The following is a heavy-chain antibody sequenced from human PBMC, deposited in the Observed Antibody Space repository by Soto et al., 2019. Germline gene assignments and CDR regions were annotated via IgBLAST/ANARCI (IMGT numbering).Heavy chain of an antibody. Sequence: EVQLVESGGGSVQPGGSLRLSCVASGITFTNYWMHWVRQVPGKGLVWVARVDSDGRGTSYADFVKGRFTISRDNAKNTLYLQRNRLRVEDTAMYYCGTVFEHWGQGIPVTVSS. CDR1: GITFTNYW. V-gene: IGHV3-74*01. CDR3: GTVFEH. J-gene: IGHJ4*02. CDR2: VDSDGRGT.